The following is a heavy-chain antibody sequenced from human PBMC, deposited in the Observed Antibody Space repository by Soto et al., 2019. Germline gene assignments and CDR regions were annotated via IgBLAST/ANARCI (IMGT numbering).Heavy chain of an antibody. CDR3: AKDLYSNYGDAFDI. CDR2: ISWNSDNI. CDR1: AFTFDDYA. V-gene: IGHV3-9*01. D-gene: IGHD4-4*01. Sequence: PGGSRRLSCAAAAFTFDDYAMHWGRQAPGKGLEWVSGISWNSDNIGYADSVKGRFTISRDNVKNSLYLQMNSLRVEDTALYYCAKDLYSNYGDAFDIWGQGTMVTVSS. J-gene: IGHJ3*02.